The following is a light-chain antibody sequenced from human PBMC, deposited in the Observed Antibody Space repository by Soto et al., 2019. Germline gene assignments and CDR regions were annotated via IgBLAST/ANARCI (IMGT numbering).Light chain of an antibody. CDR1: SSDVGGYNY. V-gene: IGLV2-14*01. J-gene: IGLJ1*01. Sequence: SVLAQPASVSGSPGQSITISCTGTSSDVGGYNYVSWYQQHPGEAPKLMIYEVSNQPSGVSNRFSCSKSGNTASLTISGLQAEDEADYYCSSYTSSDTYVFGTGTKVTVL. CDR3: SSYTSSDTYV. CDR2: EVS.